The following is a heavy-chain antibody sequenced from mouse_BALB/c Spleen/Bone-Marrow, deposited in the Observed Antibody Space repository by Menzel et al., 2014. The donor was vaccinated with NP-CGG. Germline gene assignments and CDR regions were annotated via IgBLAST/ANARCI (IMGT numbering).Heavy chain of an antibody. CDR1: GYTFTSYW. CDR3: ARSAMITPFAY. V-gene: IGHV1-69*02. J-gene: IGHJ3*01. D-gene: IGHD2-4*01. CDR2: IYPSDSYT. Sequence: QVQLQQSGAELVKPGASVKLSCKASGYTFTSYWINWVKQRPGQGLEWIGNIYPSDSYTNYNQKFKDQATLTVDKSSSTAYMQLSSLTSEDSAVYYCARSAMITPFAYWGQGTLVTVSA.